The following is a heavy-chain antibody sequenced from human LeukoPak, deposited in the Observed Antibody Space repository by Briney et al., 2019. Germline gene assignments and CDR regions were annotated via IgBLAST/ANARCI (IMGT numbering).Heavy chain of an antibody. J-gene: IGHJ4*02. D-gene: IGHD3-22*01. Sequence: KPSETLSLTCAVFGGSISSGGYSWSWIRQPPGKGLEWIGYIYHSGSTYYNPSLKSRVTISVDTSKNQFSLKLSSVTAADTAVYYCARRWLLLRLMDYWGQGTLVTVSS. CDR3: ARRWLLLRLMDY. V-gene: IGHV4-30-2*01. CDR1: GGSISSGGYS. CDR2: IYHSGST.